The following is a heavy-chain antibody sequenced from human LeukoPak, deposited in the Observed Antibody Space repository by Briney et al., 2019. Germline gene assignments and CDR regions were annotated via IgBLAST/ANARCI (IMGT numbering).Heavy chain of an antibody. CDR3: ATHSPEWRYSGYYNYYYMDV. CDR2: MNPNSGNT. J-gene: IGHJ6*03. V-gene: IGHV1-8*03. CDR1: GYTFRSDD. Sequence: ASVKVSFKCSGYTFRSDDINWVRQATAQGLEWMGWMNPNSGNTGYAQRFQGRVTITRNTSISTAHMELSSLRSEDTVVYFCATHSPEWRYSGYYNYYYMDVWGEGTTVTVSS. D-gene: IGHD5-12*01.